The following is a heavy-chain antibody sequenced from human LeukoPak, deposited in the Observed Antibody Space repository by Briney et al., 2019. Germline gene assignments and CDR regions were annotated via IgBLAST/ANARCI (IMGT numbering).Heavy chain of an antibody. J-gene: IGHJ3*02. CDR3: ARWSYRGYAFDI. CDR1: GGSFSGYY. Sequence: SETLSLTCAVYGGSFSGYYWSWIRQPPGKGLEWIGEINHSGSTNYNPSLKSRVTISVDTSKNQFSLKLSPVTAADTAVYHCARWSYRGYAFDIWGQGTMVTVSS. D-gene: IGHD1-26*01. V-gene: IGHV4-34*01. CDR2: INHSGST.